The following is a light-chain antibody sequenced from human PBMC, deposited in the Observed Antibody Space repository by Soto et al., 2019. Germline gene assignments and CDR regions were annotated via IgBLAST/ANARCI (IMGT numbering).Light chain of an antibody. Sequence: EVVLTQFPGTLSLSPGERATLSCRASQTITGTYLAWYQQKPGQAPRLLIHGASTGATGIPDRFSGGGTGTDFNLNISRVEPEDFAMYYCQQYGRSKRWTFGQGTKVEVK. CDR2: GAS. CDR1: QTITGTY. CDR3: QQYGRSKRWT. V-gene: IGKV3-20*01. J-gene: IGKJ1*01.